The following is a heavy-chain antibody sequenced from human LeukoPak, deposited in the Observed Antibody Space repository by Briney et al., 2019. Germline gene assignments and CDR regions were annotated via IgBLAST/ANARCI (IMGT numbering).Heavy chain of an antibody. CDR3: ARDRDIVVVPAAIVELPRSY. Sequence: ASVKVSCKASGYTFTSYGISWVRQAPGQGLEWMGWISAYNGNTNYAQKLQGRVTMTTDTSTSTAYMEQRSLRSDDTAVYYCARDRDIVVVPAAIVELPRSYWGQGTLVTVSS. J-gene: IGHJ4*02. V-gene: IGHV1-18*01. CDR1: GYTFTSYG. CDR2: ISAYNGNT. D-gene: IGHD2-2*01.